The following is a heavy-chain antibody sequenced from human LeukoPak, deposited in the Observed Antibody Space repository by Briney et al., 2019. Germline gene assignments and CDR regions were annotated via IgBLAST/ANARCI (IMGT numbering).Heavy chain of an antibody. CDR2: ISGSGDST. CDR1: GFTFSSYA. J-gene: IGHJ1*01. D-gene: IGHD3-10*01. CDR3: AKDQGYYGSGSYEEYFQH. V-gene: IGHV3-23*01. Sequence: PGGSLRLSCAASGFTFSSYAMSWVRQAPGKGLEWVSAISGSGDSTYYADSVKGRFTISRDNSKNTLYLQLNSLRAEDTAVYYCAKDQGYYGSGSYEEYFQHWGQGTLVTVSS.